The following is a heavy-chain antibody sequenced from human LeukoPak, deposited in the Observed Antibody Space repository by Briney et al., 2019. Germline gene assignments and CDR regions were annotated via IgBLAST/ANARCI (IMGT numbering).Heavy chain of an antibody. J-gene: IGHJ3*02. CDR1: GYTFTGYF. CDR3: ARVRLQWWELFGFYYDAFDI. D-gene: IGHD3-10*01. CDR2: INPNSGGA. Sequence: ASVKVSCKASGYTFTGYFLHWVRQAPGQGLEWMGWINPNSGGARYAQKFQGRVTMNRDTSISTAYMELSRLRSDDTAVYYCARVRLQWWELFGFYYDAFDIWGRGTMVTVSS. V-gene: IGHV1-2*02.